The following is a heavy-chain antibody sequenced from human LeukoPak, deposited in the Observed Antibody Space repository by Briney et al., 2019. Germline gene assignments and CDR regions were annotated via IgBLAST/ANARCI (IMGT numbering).Heavy chain of an antibody. Sequence: ASVKISCKSSGYTFTDYYVHWVQQAPGKGLEWMGRVDPEDGETLYTEKFQGRVTMSADTSTDTAYMELSSLRSEDTADYYCATGQVPASSLVDYFYYMDVWGKGTTVTVSS. CDR3: ATGQVPASSLVDYFYYMDV. CDR2: VDPEDGET. J-gene: IGHJ6*03. D-gene: IGHD2-2*01. V-gene: IGHV1-69-2*01. CDR1: GYTFTDYY.